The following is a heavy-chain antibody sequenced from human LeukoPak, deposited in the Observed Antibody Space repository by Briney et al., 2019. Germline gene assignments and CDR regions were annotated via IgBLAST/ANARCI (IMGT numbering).Heavy chain of an antibody. J-gene: IGHJ6*02. Sequence: ASVKVSCKASGYTFTSYGISWVRQAPGQGLEWMGWMNPNSGNTGYAQKFQGRVTMTRNTSISTAYMELSSLRSEDTAVYYCARLGYSSGRLYYYYYYGMDVWGQGTTVTVSS. CDR2: MNPNSGNT. CDR1: GYTFTSYG. D-gene: IGHD6-19*01. CDR3: ARLGYSSGRLYYYYYYGMDV. V-gene: IGHV1-8*02.